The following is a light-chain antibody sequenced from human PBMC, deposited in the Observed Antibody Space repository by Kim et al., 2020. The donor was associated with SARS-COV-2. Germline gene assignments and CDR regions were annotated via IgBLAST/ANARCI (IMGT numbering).Light chain of an antibody. CDR3: QQCFVSSLYT. J-gene: IGKJ2*01. CDR2: GAS. Sequence: SPGEGAVPSSCPSTRASTSSFAWYRQKPGQAPGLLIHGASTLPTGIPARFSGSGSGTDFTLTISGLEPDDFAVYYCQQCFVSSLYTFGQTNKL. V-gene: IGKV3-20*01. CDR1: TRASTSS.